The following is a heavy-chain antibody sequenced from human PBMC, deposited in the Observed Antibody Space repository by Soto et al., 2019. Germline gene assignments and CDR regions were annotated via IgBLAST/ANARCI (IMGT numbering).Heavy chain of an antibody. CDR1: GYTFTGYY. CDR2: INPNSGGT. V-gene: IGHV1-2*02. Sequence: ASVKVSCKASGYTFTGYYMHWVRQAPGQGXEWMGWINPNSGGTNYAQKFQGRVTMTRDTSISTAYMELSRLRSDDTAVYYCARVLFYCSGGSCLVSWFDPWGQGSPVTVSS. D-gene: IGHD2-15*01. J-gene: IGHJ5*02. CDR3: ARVLFYCSGGSCLVSWFDP.